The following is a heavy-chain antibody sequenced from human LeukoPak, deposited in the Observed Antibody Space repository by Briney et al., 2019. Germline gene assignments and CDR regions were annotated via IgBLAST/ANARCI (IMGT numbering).Heavy chain of an antibody. D-gene: IGHD2-8*01. V-gene: IGHV3-7*05. Sequence: GGSLRLSCAASGFTFSTYRMSWGRQAPGKGLEWVANIREDGSDKYYVDSVKGRFTISRDNAKNSLYLQMNNLRAEDTAVYYCARYLHDNGAFDSWGQGTLVTVSS. CDR3: ARYLHDNGAFDS. J-gene: IGHJ5*01. CDR1: GFTFSTYR. CDR2: IREDGSDK.